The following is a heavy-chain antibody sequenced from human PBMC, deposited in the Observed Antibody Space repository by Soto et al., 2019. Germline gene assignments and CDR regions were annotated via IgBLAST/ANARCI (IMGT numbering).Heavy chain of an antibody. CDR3: ARHGSGGGPWLVIDF. CDR1: RNSFTRFW. Sequence: PVESVNPACKGPRNSFTRFWIGCVVQTPGKGLEWMGIIYPDDSDTRYNPSFQGHVTISVDKSASTAYLEWSSLKASDTAMYYCARHGSGGGPWLVIDFWGKGTLVTASS. J-gene: IGHJ4*02. CDR2: IYPDDSDT. D-gene: IGHD6-19*01. V-gene: IGHV5-51*01.